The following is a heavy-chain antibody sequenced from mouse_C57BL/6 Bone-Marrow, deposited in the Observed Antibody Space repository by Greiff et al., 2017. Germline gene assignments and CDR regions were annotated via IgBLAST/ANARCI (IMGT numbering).Heavy chain of an antibody. D-gene: IGHD1-1*01. V-gene: IGHV5-4*01. J-gene: IGHJ2*01. Sequence: EVMLVESGGGLVKPGGSLKLSCAASGFTFSSYAMSWVRQTPEKRLEWVATISDGGSYTYYPDNVKGRFTISRDNAKNNLYLQMSHLKSEDTAMYYCARDWDYYGGSYDYFDYWGQGTTLTVSS. CDR1: GFTFSSYA. CDR3: ARDWDYYGGSYDYFDY. CDR2: ISDGGSYT.